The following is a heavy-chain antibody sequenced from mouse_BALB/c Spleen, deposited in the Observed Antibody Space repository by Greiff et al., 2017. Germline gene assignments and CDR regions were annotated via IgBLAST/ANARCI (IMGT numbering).Heavy chain of an antibody. CDR2: NNPCSGYT. J-gene: IGHJ4*01. V-gene: IGHV1-4*02. CDR1: GYTFTSCT. Sequence: QVQLQQSAADLSRPWASVTMTCKVSGYTFTSCTSRQVKRRPGQDQVWCRYNNPCSGYTEYNQTFKDKSTLTADTSSSPAYMQLSSLTSEDTAVYYCARAVVTVAEAMDYWGQGTPVTVSA. D-gene: IGHD1-1*01. CDR3: ARAVVTVAEAMDY.